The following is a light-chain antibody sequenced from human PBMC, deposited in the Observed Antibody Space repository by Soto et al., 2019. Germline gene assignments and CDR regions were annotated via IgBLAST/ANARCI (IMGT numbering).Light chain of an antibody. Sequence: QSVLTQPPSASGTPGQRVTISCSGSSSSIGSNTVNLYQQLPGTAPKLLIYGHNQRPSGVPDRFSGSKSGTSASLAISGLQSEDEADYYCAAWDDSLSGRVFGGGTKLTVL. CDR1: SSSIGSNT. CDR3: AAWDDSLSGRV. J-gene: IGLJ2*01. V-gene: IGLV1-44*01. CDR2: GHN.